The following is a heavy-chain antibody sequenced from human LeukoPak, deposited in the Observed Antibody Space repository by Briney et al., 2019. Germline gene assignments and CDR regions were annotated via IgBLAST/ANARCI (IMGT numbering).Heavy chain of an antibody. CDR2: INEAGSVT. Sequence: TGGSLRLSCAASGFTVSSNYMSWVRQAPGKGLEWLANINEAGSVTNYVHSVRGRFTISRDNAKNSLYMQMNSLGVEDTAVYYCATDSGYNAFDVWGQGTMVSVSS. V-gene: IGHV3-7*01. CDR3: ATDSGYNAFDV. CDR1: GFTVSSNY. J-gene: IGHJ3*01. D-gene: IGHD5-12*01.